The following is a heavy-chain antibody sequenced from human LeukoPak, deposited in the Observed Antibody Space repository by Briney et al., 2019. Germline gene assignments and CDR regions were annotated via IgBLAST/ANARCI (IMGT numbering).Heavy chain of an antibody. CDR2: INPNSGGT. CDR3: TRTTYCSSTSCRKGFDY. V-gene: IGHV1-2*02. J-gene: IGHJ4*02. Sequence: ASVKVSCKASGYTFTGYYMQWVRQAPGQGPEWMGWINPNSGGTNYAQEFQGRVTMTRDTSISTAYMELSRLRPDDTAVYYCTRTTYCSSTSCRKGFDYWGQGTLVTVSS. CDR1: GYTFTGYY. D-gene: IGHD2-2*01.